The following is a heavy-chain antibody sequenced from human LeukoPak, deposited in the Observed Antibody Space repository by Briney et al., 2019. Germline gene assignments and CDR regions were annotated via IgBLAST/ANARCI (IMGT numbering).Heavy chain of an antibody. D-gene: IGHD5-24*01. Sequence: SETLSLTCAVYGGSFSGYYWSWIRQPPGKGLEWIGEINHSGSTNYNPPPKSRVTISVDTSKNQFSLKLSSVTAADTAVYYCARGVVGPGRWLQLRYFDYWGQGTLVTVSS. V-gene: IGHV4-34*01. CDR2: INHSGST. CDR3: ARGVVGPGRWLQLRYFDY. CDR1: GGSFSGYY. J-gene: IGHJ4*02.